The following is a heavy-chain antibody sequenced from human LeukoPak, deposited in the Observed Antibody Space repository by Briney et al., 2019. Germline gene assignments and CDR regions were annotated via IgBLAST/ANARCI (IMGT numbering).Heavy chain of an antibody. CDR3: ARGHDYYDNFDP. Sequence: SETLSLTCAVYGGSFSGYYWSWIRQPPGKGLEWIGEINHSGSTNYNPSLKSRVTISVDTSKNQFSLKLSSVTAADTAVYYCARGHDYYDNFDPWGQGTLVTVSS. D-gene: IGHD3-22*01. CDR2: INHSGST. V-gene: IGHV4-34*01. J-gene: IGHJ5*02. CDR1: GGSFSGYY.